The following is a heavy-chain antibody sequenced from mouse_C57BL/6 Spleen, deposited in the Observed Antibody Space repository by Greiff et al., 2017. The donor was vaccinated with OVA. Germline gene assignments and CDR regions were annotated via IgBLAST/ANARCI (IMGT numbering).Heavy chain of an antibody. CDR1: GFTFSNYW. Sequence: EVMLVESGGGLVQPGGSMKLSCVASGFTFSNYWMNWVRQSPEKGLEWVAQIRLKSDNYATHYAESVKGRFTISRDDSKSSVYLQMNNLRAEDTGIYYCTGGKPYFDVWGTGTTVTVSS. D-gene: IGHD2-1*01. V-gene: IGHV6-3*01. CDR3: TGGKPYFDV. CDR2: IRLKSDNYAT. J-gene: IGHJ1*03.